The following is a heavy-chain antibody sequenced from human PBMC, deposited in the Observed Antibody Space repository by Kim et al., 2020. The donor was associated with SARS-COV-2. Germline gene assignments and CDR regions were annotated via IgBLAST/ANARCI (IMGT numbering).Heavy chain of an antibody. CDR3: TTDSYGYYYFDY. CDR2: IKSKTDGGTT. CDR1: GFTFSNAW. J-gene: IGHJ4*02. D-gene: IGHD5-18*01. Sequence: GGSLRLSCAASGFTFSNAWMSWVRQAPGKGLEWVGRIKSKTDGGTTDYAAPVKGRFTISRDDSKNTLYLQMNSLKTEDTAVYYCTTDSYGYYYFDYWGQGTLVTVSS. V-gene: IGHV3-15*01.